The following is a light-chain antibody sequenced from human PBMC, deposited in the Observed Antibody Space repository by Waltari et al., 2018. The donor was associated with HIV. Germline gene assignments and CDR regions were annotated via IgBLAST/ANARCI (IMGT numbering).Light chain of an antibody. CDR1: QSVSYTSNNKNY. CDR2: WAS. CDR3: QQYYSLPPT. Sequence: DIVMTQSPDSLAVSLGERATINCKSSQSVSYTSNNKNYLAWYQQKPGQPPKLLIYWASTRESGVPDRFSGSGSGTDFTLTISSLQAEDVAVYYCQQYYSLPPTFGGGTRVERK. J-gene: IGKJ4*01. V-gene: IGKV4-1*01.